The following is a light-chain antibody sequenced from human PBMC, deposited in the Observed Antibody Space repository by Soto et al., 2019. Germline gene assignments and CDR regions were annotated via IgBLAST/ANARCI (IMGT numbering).Light chain of an antibody. CDR3: QQRTDWPLT. Sequence: EVVLTQSPATLSLSPGDRATLSCRASQSISSNLAWYQQKPGQAPRLLIYDASSRATGIPARFSGSGSGTDFTLTISSLEPEDFAVYYCQQRTDWPLTFGGGTKVDIK. CDR1: QSISSN. J-gene: IGKJ4*01. CDR2: DAS. V-gene: IGKV3-11*01.